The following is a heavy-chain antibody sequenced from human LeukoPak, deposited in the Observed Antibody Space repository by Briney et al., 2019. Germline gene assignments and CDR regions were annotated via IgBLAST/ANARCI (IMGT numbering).Heavy chain of an antibody. J-gene: IGHJ4*02. V-gene: IGHV3-74*01. Sequence: PGGSLRLSCAASGFTFSSYWMDWVRQAPGKGLVWVSRINSDGSSTTYADSVKGRFTISRDNAKNTLYLQMNSLRAEDTAVYYCARNKLELERRDIDYWGQGTLVTVSS. CDR2: INSDGSST. CDR1: GFTFSSYW. CDR3: ARNKLELERRDIDY. D-gene: IGHD1-1*01.